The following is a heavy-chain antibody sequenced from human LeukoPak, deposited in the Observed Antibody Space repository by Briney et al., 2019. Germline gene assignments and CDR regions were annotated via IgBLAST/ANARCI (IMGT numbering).Heavy chain of an antibody. D-gene: IGHD1-14*01. CDR3: ARRAVSSSNRTPFDY. J-gene: IGHJ4*02. Sequence: SETLSLTCAVYGGSFSGYYWSWIRQPPGKGLEWIGEINHSGSTNYNPSLKSRVTISVDTSKNQFSLKLSSVTAADTAVYYCARRAVSSSNRTPFDYWGQGNLVTVSS. V-gene: IGHV4-34*01. CDR1: GGSFSGYY. CDR2: INHSGST.